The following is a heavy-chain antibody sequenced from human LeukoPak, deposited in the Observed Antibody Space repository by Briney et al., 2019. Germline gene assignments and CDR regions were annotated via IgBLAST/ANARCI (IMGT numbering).Heavy chain of an antibody. D-gene: IGHD4-17*01. Sequence: GGSLRLSCAASGFTFTSYWMHWVRQAPGKGLMWVSRIKSDGSNTNYADSVKGRFTISRDNAKNTLYLQMNSLRDEDTAVYYCARGSDETVTISGWFDPWGQGTLVTVSS. CDR2: IKSDGSNT. J-gene: IGHJ5*02. CDR3: ARGSDETVTISGWFDP. V-gene: IGHV3-74*01. CDR1: GFTFTSYW.